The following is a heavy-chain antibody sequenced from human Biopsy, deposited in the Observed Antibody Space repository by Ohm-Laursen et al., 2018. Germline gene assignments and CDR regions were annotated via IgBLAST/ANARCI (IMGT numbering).Heavy chain of an antibody. J-gene: IGHJ4*02. Sequence: SVKVSCKASGGTFSNYAISWVRQAPGAGLEWMGGIIAVSGLVNYAPKFQGRVSITADKSTTTAYMELSNLKSEDTAVYYCATPFQYYDSWGGYPPFDHWGQGTLVTVSS. CDR3: ATPFQYYDSWGGYPPFDH. V-gene: IGHV1-69*10. CDR1: GGTFSNYA. D-gene: IGHD3-3*01. CDR2: IIAVSGLV.